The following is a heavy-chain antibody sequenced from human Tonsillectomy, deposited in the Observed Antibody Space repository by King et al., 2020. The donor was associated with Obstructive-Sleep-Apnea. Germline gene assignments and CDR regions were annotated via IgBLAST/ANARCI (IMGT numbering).Heavy chain of an antibody. V-gene: IGHV3-64*01. D-gene: IGHD1-26*01. CDR2: ISGNGGST. CDR1: EFTFSSYA. Sequence: QLVQSGGGLVQPGGSLRLSCAASEFTFSSYAMHWVRQAPGKGLEYVSAISGNGGSTYYANSVKGRFTISRDNSKNTLYLQMGSLRTEDMAVYYCAREARTGGSYPGWGQGTLVTVSS. CDR3: AREARTGGSYPG. J-gene: IGHJ4*02.